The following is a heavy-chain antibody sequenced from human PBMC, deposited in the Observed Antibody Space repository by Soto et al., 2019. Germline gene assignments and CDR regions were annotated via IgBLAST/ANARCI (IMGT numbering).Heavy chain of an antibody. D-gene: IGHD3-22*01. CDR3: AGRIITIIGDFDY. V-gene: IGHV4-31*03. CDR2: ISYSGST. CDR1: GGSISSCGYY. J-gene: IGHJ4*02. Sequence: PSETLCLTCTVSGGSISSCGYYWSWIRQHPGKGLGWIGYISYSGSTYYNPSLKSRVTISVDTSKNQFSLKLSSVTAADTAVYYCAGRIITIIGDFDYWGQGTLVTVSS.